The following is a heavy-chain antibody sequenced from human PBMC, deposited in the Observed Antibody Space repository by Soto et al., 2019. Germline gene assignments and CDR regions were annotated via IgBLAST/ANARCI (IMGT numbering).Heavy chain of an antibody. CDR2: INPHSRGT. V-gene: IGHV1-2*02. CDR3: ARESDIVVVPAATLFDY. J-gene: IGHJ4*02. D-gene: IGHD2-2*01. CDR1: GYTFTDYF. Sequence: ASVKVSCKASGYTFTDYFIHWVRQAPGQGFEWIGWINPHSRGTNYAQKFQGRVTMTRDTSISTAYMELSRLRSDDTAVYYCARESDIVVVPAATLFDYWGQGTLVTVS.